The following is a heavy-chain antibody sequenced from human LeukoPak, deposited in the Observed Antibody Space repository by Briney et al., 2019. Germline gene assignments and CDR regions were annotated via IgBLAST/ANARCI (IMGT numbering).Heavy chain of an antibody. CDR3: ARDQIDEEAFDI. Sequence: SSVKVSCKASGYTFTSYGISWVRQAPGQGLEWIGWISAYNGNTNYAQKLQGRVTMTTDTSTSTAYMELRSLRSDDTAVYYCARDQIDEEAFDIWGQGTMVTVSS. J-gene: IGHJ3*02. D-gene: IGHD2-21*01. CDR2: ISAYNGNT. CDR1: GYTFTSYG. V-gene: IGHV1-18*01.